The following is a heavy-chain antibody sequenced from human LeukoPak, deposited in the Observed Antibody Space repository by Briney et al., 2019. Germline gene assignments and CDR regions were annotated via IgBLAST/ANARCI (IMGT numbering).Heavy chain of an antibody. Sequence: SETLSFTCAVYGGSFSGYYWSWIRQPPGKGLEWIGEINHSGSTNYNPSLKSRVTISVDTSKNQFSLKLSSVTAADTAVYYCARLGRYSSSPRTTPWFDPWGQGTLVTVSS. CDR2: INHSGST. J-gene: IGHJ5*02. CDR1: GGSFSGYY. CDR3: ARLGRYSSSPRTTPWFDP. D-gene: IGHD6-13*01. V-gene: IGHV4-34*01.